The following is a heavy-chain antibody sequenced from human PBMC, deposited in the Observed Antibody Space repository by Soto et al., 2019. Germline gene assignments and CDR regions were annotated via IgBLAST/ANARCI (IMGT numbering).Heavy chain of an antibody. V-gene: IGHV3-33*01. CDR1: GFSFSSHG. Sequence: PVGSLRLSCAASGFSFSSHGMHWVRQAPGKGLELVAHLWAGGNIRYYAYSVNGRFTISSDHSKNTLYLQMSRLGAEDTAVYYCTRDAQQLANYGMDVWGQGTTVTVS. D-gene: IGHD6-13*01. J-gene: IGHJ6*02. CDR3: TRDAQQLANYGMDV. CDR2: LWAGGNIR.